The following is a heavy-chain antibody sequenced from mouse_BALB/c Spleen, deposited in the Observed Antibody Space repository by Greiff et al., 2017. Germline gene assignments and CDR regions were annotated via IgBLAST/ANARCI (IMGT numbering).Heavy chain of an antibody. CDR2: ISYDGSN. CDR3: ARGYNLYYAMDY. D-gene: IGHD1-3*01. CDR1: GYSITSGYY. J-gene: IGHJ4*01. V-gene: IGHV3-6*02. Sequence: EVQLQQSGPGLVKPSQSLSLTCSVTGYSITSGYYWNWIRQFPGNKLEWMGYISYDGSNNYNPSLKNRISITRDTSKNQFFLKLNSVTTEDTATYYCARGYNLYYAMDYWGQGTSVTVSS.